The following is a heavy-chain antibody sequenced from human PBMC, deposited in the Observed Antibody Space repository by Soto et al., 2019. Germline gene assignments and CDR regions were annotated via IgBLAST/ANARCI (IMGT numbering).Heavy chain of an antibody. V-gene: IGHV4-34*01. Sequence: QVQLQQWGAGLLKPSETLSLTCAVYGGSFSGYYWCWIRQPPGKGLEWSGEINHSGSTNYNPSLKSRVTISVDTSKNQFSLKLSSVTAADTAVYYCARTGGSSSSHGMDVWGQGTTVTVSS. CDR1: GGSFSGYY. CDR3: ARTGGSSSSHGMDV. CDR2: INHSGST. J-gene: IGHJ6*02. D-gene: IGHD6-6*01.